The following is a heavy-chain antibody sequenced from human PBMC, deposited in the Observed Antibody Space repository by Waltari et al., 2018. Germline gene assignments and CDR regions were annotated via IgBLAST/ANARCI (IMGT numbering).Heavy chain of an antibody. CDR3: ARGGAVNEDGGYYYYMDV. CDR2: IIPIVGTA. V-gene: IGHV1-69*12. Sequence: QVQLVQSGAEVKKPGSSVKVSCKASGGTFSSYAISWVRQAPGQGLEWMGGIIPIVGTANYAQKFQGRVTITADESTSTAYMELSSLRSEDTAVYYCARGGAVNEDGGYYYYMDVWGKGTTVTISS. J-gene: IGHJ6*03. D-gene: IGHD3-16*01. CDR1: GGTFSSYA.